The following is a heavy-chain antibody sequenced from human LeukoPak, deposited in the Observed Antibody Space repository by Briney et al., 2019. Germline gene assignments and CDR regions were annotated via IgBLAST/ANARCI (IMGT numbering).Heavy chain of an antibody. V-gene: IGHV1-2*02. CDR1: GYTFTGYY. Sequence: GASVKVSCKASGYTFTGYYMHWVRQAPGQGLEWMGWINPNSGGTNYAQKFQGRVTMTRDTSISTAYMELSRLRSEDTAVYYCARDRYLSQRYFDYWGQGTLVTVSS. CDR3: ARDRYLSQRYFDY. D-gene: IGHD1-1*01. J-gene: IGHJ4*02. CDR2: INPNSGGT.